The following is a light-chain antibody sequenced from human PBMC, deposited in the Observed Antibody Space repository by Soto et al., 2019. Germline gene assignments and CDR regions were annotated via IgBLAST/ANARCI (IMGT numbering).Light chain of an antibody. CDR1: SSDVGGYNY. Sequence: HSALTQPRSVSGSPGQSVTIYCTGTSSDVGGYNYVSWYQQHPGKAPKLMIYDVSKRPSGVPDRFSGSKSGNTASLTNSGLQAEDEADYYCCSYAGSYTWVFGGGTKLTVL. CDR2: DVS. J-gene: IGLJ3*02. CDR3: CSYAGSYTWV. V-gene: IGLV2-11*01.